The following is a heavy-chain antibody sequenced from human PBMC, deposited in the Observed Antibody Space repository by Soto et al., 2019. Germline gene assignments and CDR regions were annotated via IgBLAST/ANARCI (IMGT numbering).Heavy chain of an antibody. V-gene: IGHV4-34*01. CDR1: GGSFSGYY. Sequence: QVQLQQWGAGLLKPSETLSLTCAVYGGSFSGYYWSWIRQPPGKGLEWLGEINHSGSTNYNPSRKSRVTISVDTSNNQFSLKLSSVTAADTAVYYCARESIEISGGVIIPMSAFDIWGQGTMVTVSS. CDR3: ARESIEISGGVIIPMSAFDI. CDR2: INHSGST. J-gene: IGHJ3*02. D-gene: IGHD3-10*01.